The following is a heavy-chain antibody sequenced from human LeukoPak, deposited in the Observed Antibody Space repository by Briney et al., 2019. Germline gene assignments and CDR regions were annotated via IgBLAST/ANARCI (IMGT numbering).Heavy chain of an antibody. CDR2: IYSGGST. Sequence: PGGSLRLSCAVSGITVSSNYMTWVRQAPGKGLEWVSLIYSGGSTYYADSVRGRFTISRDNSKNTLYLQMNSLRAEDTAVYYCARDRGVTTWLDYWGQGTLVTVSS. CDR3: ARDRGVTTWLDY. D-gene: IGHD4-17*01. V-gene: IGHV3-66*01. J-gene: IGHJ4*02. CDR1: GITVSSNY.